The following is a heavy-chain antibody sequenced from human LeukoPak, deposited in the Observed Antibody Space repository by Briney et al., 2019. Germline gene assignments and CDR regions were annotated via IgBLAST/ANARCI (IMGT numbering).Heavy chain of an antibody. V-gene: IGHV4-59*01. Sequence: SETLSLTWTVAGGSISSYYWSWVRQPPGKGLEWSGYIYYSGSTNDNPSLKSRVTISVDTSKNQFSLKLSSVTAADTAVYYCARNSGWYEASIEYWGQGTLVTVSS. CDR2: IYYSGST. CDR1: GGSISSYY. CDR3: ARNSGWYEASIEY. J-gene: IGHJ4*02. D-gene: IGHD6-19*01.